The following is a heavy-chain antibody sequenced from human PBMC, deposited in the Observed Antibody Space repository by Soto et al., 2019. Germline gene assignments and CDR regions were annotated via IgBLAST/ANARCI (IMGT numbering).Heavy chain of an antibody. D-gene: IGHD3-22*01. CDR1: GYSFTSYW. CDR2: IFPSDSDT. CDR3: ARKDESGYFNWFDP. Sequence: PGESLKISCRTSGYSFTSYWIAWVRQMPGKGLEWMGIIFPSDSDTRYSPSFQGQVTIPADRSTSTVFLQWASLKASDTAVYFCARKDESGYFNWFDPWGQGTLVTVSS. J-gene: IGHJ5*02. V-gene: IGHV5-51*01.